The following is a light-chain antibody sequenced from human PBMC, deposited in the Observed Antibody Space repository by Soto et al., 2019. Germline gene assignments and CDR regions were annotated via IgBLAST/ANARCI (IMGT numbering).Light chain of an antibody. CDR2: DVS. J-gene: IGLJ1*01. V-gene: IGLV2-14*01. CDR1: SSDVGGYNY. CDR3: SSYTSSSTSL. Sequence: SVLPQPASVSGSPGQSITISCTGTSSDVGGYNYVSWYQQHPGKAPKLMIYDVSNRPSGVSNRFSGSKSGNTASLTISGLQAEDEADYYCSSYTSSSTSLFGTGTKVTVL.